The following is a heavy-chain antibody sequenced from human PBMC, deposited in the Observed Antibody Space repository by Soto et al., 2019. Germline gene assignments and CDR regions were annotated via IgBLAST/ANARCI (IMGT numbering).Heavy chain of an antibody. Sequence: QLQLQESGPGLVKPSETLSLTCTVSGASIRRSNYYWGWIRQPPGKGLEWIGSFYYSGSTNYNPSLKSRVTISVDTSKNQFSLKLTSVTSADTAVFFCAKSREDIFHYGMDVWGQGTTVTVS. CDR3: AKSREDIFHYGMDV. V-gene: IGHV4-39*01. CDR2: FYYSGST. J-gene: IGHJ6*02. D-gene: IGHD3-3*02. CDR1: GASIRRSNYY.